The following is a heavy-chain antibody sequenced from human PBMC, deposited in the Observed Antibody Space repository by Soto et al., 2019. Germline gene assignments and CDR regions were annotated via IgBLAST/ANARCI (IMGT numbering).Heavy chain of an antibody. Sequence: PSETLSLTCTVSGGSISSSSCHWGWIRQPPGKGLEWIASINYSGTTCYNPSLKSRVTISVDTSKNQFALKLTSVTAADTAMYYCARDDSERPATYWGQGTLVTVSS. V-gene: IGHV4-39*06. CDR3: ARDDSERPATY. D-gene: IGHD3-10*01. CDR2: INYSGTT. CDR1: GGSISSSSCH. J-gene: IGHJ4*02.